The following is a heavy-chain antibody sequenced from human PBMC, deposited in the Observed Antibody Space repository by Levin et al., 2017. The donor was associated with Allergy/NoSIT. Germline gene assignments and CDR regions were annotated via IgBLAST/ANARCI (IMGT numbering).Heavy chain of an antibody. CDR1: GGSVSSSSHF. D-gene: IGHD2-21*02. V-gene: IGHV4-61*01. CDR3: ARGDWGPTGIYDF. CDR2: FYYSAIT. J-gene: IGHJ4*02. Sequence: PSETLSLTCTVSGGSVSSSSHFWNWIRQPPGKGLEWIGYFYYSAITNYNPSFRGRVTISIDASKNQISLKLTSVTAADTAVYYCARGDWGPTGIYDFWGLGTLVTVSS.